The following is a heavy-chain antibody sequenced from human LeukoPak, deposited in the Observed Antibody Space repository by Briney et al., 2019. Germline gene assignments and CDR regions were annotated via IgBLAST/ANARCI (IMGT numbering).Heavy chain of an antibody. CDR3: ASSTQPLYYDFWSDDGSDWSDP. D-gene: IGHD3-3*01. CDR2: MYPSGST. CDR1: GGSINNYY. Sequence: SETLSLTCTVSGGSINNYYWSWVRQPAGRGLEWIGRMYPSGSTNYNPSLKSRVTISVDTSKNQFSLKLSSVTAADTAVYYCASSTQPLYYDFWSDDGSDWSDPWGQGTLVTVSS. V-gene: IGHV4-4*07. J-gene: IGHJ5*02.